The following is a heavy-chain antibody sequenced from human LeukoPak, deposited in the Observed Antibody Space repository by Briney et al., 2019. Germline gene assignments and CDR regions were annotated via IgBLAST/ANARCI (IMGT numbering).Heavy chain of an antibody. CDR3: ARQYCSGGSCYIGY. CDR2: IYHSGST. CDR1: GYSISSGYY. Sequence: SSETLSLTCAVSGYSISSGYYWGWLRQPPGKGLEWIGSIYHSGSTYYNPSLKSRVTISVDTSKNQFSLKLSSVTAADTAVYYCARQYCSGGSCYIGYWGQGTLVTVSS. V-gene: IGHV4-38-2*01. J-gene: IGHJ4*02. D-gene: IGHD2-15*01.